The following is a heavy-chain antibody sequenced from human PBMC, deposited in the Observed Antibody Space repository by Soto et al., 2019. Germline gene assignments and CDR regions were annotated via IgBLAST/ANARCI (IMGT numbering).Heavy chain of an antibody. Sequence: PGGSLRLSCAASGFTFSISTMIWVRQAPGKRLEWVSSISSGTTYFYYADSVKGRFTISRDNSKNSLYLQMNSLRTEDTALYYCAKDNGYDFWSGTNWFDPWDQGTLVTVSS. D-gene: IGHD3-3*01. CDR3: AKDNGYDFWSGTNWFDP. CDR1: GFTFSIST. J-gene: IGHJ5*02. V-gene: IGHV3-21*04. CDR2: ISSGTTYF.